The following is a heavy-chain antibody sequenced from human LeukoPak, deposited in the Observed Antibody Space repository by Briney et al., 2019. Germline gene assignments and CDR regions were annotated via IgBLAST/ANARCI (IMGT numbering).Heavy chain of an antibody. D-gene: IGHD6-13*01. CDR3: ARVGSLAAAGTPDY. CDR1: GFTFSSYS. V-gene: IGHV3-48*01. Sequence: GGSLRLSCAASGFTFSSYSMNWVRQAPGKGLEWVSYISSSSSTIYYADSVKGRFTISRDNAKNSLYLQMNSLRAEDTAVYYCARVGSLAAAGTPDYWGQGTLVTVSS. J-gene: IGHJ4*02. CDR2: ISSSSSTI.